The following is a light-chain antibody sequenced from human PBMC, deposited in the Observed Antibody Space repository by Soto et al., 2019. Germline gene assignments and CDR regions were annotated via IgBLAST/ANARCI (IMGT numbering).Light chain of an antibody. CDR2: DTF. Sequence: EIVLTQSPGTLSLSPGERATVSCRASQSVGSSLAWYQQKPGQAPRLLIYDTFNRATGIPARFSGGGSGTDFTITISSLEPEDFAVYYCQQRTNWRYTFGQGTKLEIK. V-gene: IGKV3-11*01. CDR1: QSVGSS. J-gene: IGKJ2*01. CDR3: QQRTNWRYT.